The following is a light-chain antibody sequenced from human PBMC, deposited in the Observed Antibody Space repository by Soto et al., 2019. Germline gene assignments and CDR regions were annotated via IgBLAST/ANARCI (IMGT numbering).Light chain of an antibody. CDR3: QHYISFPWT. V-gene: IGKV1-5*01. J-gene: IGKJ1*01. Sequence: DIQLTQSPSTLSASVGDRVTITCRASQTISDFLAWYQHKPGEAPKLLIAEASRWESGVPSRFSGGGSGTEFTLTISRLQPDDVATYYCQHYISFPWTFGQGTKVDI. CDR2: EAS. CDR1: QTISDF.